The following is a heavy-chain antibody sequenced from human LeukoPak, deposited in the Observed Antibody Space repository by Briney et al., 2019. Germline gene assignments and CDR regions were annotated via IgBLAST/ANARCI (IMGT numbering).Heavy chain of an antibody. CDR2: INPNSGGT. D-gene: IGHD3-10*01. V-gene: IGHV1-2*02. CDR1: GCTFTGYY. CDR3: ARDFYGSGSYYGAFDI. J-gene: IGHJ3*02. Sequence: ASVKVSCKASGCTFTGYYMRWVRQAPGQGLEWMGWINPNSGGTNYAQKFQGRVTMTRDTSISTACMELTRLKSDDTAVYYCARDFYGSGSYYGAFDIWGQGTMVTVSS.